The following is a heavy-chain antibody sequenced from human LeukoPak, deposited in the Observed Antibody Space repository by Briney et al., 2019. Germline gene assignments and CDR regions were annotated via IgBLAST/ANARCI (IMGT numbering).Heavy chain of an antibody. J-gene: IGHJ4*02. V-gene: IGHV1-2*04. D-gene: IGHD6-13*01. CDR3: ARAPFSSSWPTYFDY. CDR2: INPNSGGT. Sequence: ASVKVSCKASGYTFTGYYMHWVRQAPGQGLEWMGWINPNSGGTNYAQKFQGWVTMTRDTSISTAYMELSRLRSDDTAVYYCARAPFSSSWPTYFDYWGQGTLVTVSS. CDR1: GYTFTGYY.